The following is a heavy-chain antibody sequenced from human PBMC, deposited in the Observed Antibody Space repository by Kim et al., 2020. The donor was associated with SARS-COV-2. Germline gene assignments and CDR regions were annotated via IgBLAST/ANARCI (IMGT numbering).Heavy chain of an antibody. Sequence: YSQNFQGRVTITSDTSATPAYMELSSLTFNDTAVYYCAREGSGSYNWLDPWGQGTLVTVSS. D-gene: IGHD3-10*01. V-gene: IGHV1-3*01. CDR3: AREGSGSYNWLDP. J-gene: IGHJ5*02.